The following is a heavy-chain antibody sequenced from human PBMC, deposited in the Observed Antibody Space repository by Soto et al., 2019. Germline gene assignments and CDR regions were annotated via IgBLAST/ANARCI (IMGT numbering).Heavy chain of an antibody. Sequence: QVQLVQSGAEVKKPGSSVKVSCKASGGTFSSYAISWVRQAPGQGLEWMGGIIPIFGTANYAQKFQGRVTITAEESTSTAYMELSSLRSEDTAVYYCARVRCAGGSCPQGGAYYYYGMDVWGQGTTVTVSS. J-gene: IGHJ6*02. CDR3: ARVRCAGGSCPQGGAYYYYGMDV. V-gene: IGHV1-69*12. CDR1: GGTFSSYA. CDR2: IIPIFGTA. D-gene: IGHD2-15*01.